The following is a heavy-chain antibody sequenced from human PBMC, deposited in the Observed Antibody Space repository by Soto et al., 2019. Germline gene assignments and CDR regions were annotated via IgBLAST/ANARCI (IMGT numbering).Heavy chain of an antibody. CDR3: ARAPRVLRFLEWIGETYYYYYMDV. D-gene: IGHD3-3*01. CDR1: GGSITSGGYY. CDR2: IYYSGST. V-gene: IGHV4-31*03. J-gene: IGHJ6*03. Sequence: PSEPLSLTCTVSGGSITSGGYYWSWIRQHPGKGLEGIGYIYYSGSTYYNPSLKSRVTISVDTSKNQFSLKLSSVTAADTAVYYCARAPRVLRFLEWIGETYYYYYMDVWGKGTTVTVSS.